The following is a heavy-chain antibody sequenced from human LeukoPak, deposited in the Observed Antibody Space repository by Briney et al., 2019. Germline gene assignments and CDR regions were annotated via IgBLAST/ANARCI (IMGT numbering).Heavy chain of an antibody. D-gene: IGHD3-9*01. CDR2: IYYIGSP. Sequence: SETLSLTCTVSGGAINSYHWTWIRQPPGKGLEWIASIYYIGSPKYNPSLESRVTMSVDTSKNQFSLKLSSVTAADTAVYYCARDSGNFDLLLTSPFDYWGQGTLVTVSS. J-gene: IGHJ4*02. CDR3: ARDSGNFDLLLTSPFDY. CDR1: GGAINSYH. V-gene: IGHV4-59*12.